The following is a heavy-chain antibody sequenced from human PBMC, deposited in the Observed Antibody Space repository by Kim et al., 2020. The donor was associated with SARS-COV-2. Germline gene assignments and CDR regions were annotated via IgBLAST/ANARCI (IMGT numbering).Heavy chain of an antibody. V-gene: IGHV1-3*01. Sequence: ASVKVSCKASGYTFTSYAMHWVRQAPGQRLEWMGWINAGNGNTKYSQKFQGRVTITRDTSASTAYMELSSLRSEDTAVYYCAGDGSPEYYFDYWGQGTLVTVSS. CDR1: GYTFTSYA. D-gene: IGHD1-26*01. J-gene: IGHJ4*02. CDR2: INAGNGNT. CDR3: AGDGSPEYYFDY.